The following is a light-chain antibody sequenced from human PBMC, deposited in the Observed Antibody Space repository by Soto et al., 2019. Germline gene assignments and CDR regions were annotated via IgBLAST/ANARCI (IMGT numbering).Light chain of an antibody. V-gene: IGKV1-13*02. J-gene: IGKJ4*01. CDR1: QGISSA. CDR3: HQFNSYPG. Sequence: AIQLTQSPSSLSASVGDRVTITCRASQGISSALAWYQQKPGKAPKLLIYDASSLESGVPSRFSGSGSGTDFTLTISSLQPEVFATYYCHQFNSYPGFGGGTKVDIK. CDR2: DAS.